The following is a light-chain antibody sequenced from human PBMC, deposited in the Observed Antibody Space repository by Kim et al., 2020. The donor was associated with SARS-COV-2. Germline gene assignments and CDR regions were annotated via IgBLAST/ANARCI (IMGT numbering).Light chain of an antibody. J-gene: IGKJ2*01. CDR1: QSVLYSSNNQNY. CDR2: WAS. CDR3: QQYYTTPYT. Sequence: TATINCKSSQSVLYSSNNQNYLAWYQQKPGQAPKLLIYWASTREYGVPDRFSGSGSGTDFTLTISSLQAEDVAVYYCQQYYTTPYTFGQGTKLEI. V-gene: IGKV4-1*01.